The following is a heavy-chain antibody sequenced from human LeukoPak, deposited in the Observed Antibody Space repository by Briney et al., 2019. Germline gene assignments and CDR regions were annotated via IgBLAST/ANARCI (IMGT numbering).Heavy chain of an antibody. V-gene: IGHV4-59*01. CDR1: GGSISSYY. CDR3: ARAAPGGADAFDI. J-gene: IGHJ3*02. Sequence: SETLSLTCTVSGGSISSYYWSWIRQPPGKGLEWIGYIYYSGSTNYNPSLKSRVTISVDTSKNQFSLKLSSVTAAGTAVYYGARAAPGGADAFDIWGQGTMVTVSS. CDR2: IYYSGST. D-gene: IGHD6-25*01.